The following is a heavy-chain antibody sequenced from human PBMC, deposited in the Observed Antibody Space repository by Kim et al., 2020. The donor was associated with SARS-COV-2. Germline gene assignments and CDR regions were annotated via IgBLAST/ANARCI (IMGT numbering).Heavy chain of an antibody. CDR2: ISGYNGRA. V-gene: IGHV1-18*04. CDR3: ARDFLDRPRDWVDVFDI. D-gene: IGHD2-21*02. Sequence: ASVKVSCKASGYAFNAYGISWVRQAPGQGLEWMGWISGYNGRATYGQNFQGRVTLSIDTSTSTAHMEVRSLRSDDTAVFYCARDFLDRPRDWVDVFDIWGQGTPVTVSS. CDR1: GYAFNAYG. J-gene: IGHJ3*02.